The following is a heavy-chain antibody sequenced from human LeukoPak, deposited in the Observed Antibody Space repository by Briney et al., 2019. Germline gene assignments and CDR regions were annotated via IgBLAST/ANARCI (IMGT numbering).Heavy chain of an antibody. V-gene: IGHV4-39*01. CDR1: GGSISSSSYY. J-gene: IGHJ6*03. Sequence: SETLSLTCTVSGGSISSSSYYWGWIRQPPGKGLEWIGSIYYNGSTYYNPSLKSRVTISVDTSKNQFSLKLSSVTAADTAVYYCARSVRYSSSWYYYYMDVWGKGTTVTVSS. CDR3: ARSVRYSSSWYYYYMDV. CDR2: IYYNGST. D-gene: IGHD6-13*01.